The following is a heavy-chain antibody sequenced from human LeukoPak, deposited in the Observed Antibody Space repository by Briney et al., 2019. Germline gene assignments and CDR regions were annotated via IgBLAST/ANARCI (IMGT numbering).Heavy chain of an antibody. CDR1: GLTLSGFG. CDR3: ARGGYHAYYLDY. V-gene: IGHV3-7*01. J-gene: IGHJ4*02. Sequence: GGSLGLSCEASGLTLSGFGLSWVGKAPGKGLEGVANIKQDGSEKYYVDSVKGRFTISRDNAKNTLYLQMNSLRAEDTAVYYCARGGYHAYYLDYWGQGSLVTVSS. D-gene: IGHD5-18*01. CDR2: IKQDGSEK.